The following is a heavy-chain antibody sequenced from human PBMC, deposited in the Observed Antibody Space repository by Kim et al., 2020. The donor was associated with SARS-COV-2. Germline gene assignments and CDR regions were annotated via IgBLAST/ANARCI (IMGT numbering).Heavy chain of an antibody. D-gene: IGHD1-26*01. CDR2: IREDGSEK. J-gene: IGHJ5*02. CDR3: AIGWGWYEH. V-gene: IGHV3-7*01. CDR1: GFTFTKFW. Sequence: GGSLRLSCAASGFTFTKFWMTWVRQAPGKGLEWVANIREDGSEKYYVDSVKGRFTISRDNAKNSLSLQMNGLRAEDTAVYYCAIGWGWYEHWAQGTLVT.